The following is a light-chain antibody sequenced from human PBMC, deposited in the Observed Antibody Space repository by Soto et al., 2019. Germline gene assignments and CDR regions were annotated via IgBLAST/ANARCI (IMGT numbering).Light chain of an antibody. Sequence: QAVVTQPPSVSGAPGQRVTISCTGNSSNIGAGFDVHWYQQLPGTAPKLLFYDNSNRPSGVPDRFSGSKSGTSASLAITGLQAEDGTDYYCQSYDSRLSAVVFGGGTQLTVL. CDR2: DNS. J-gene: IGLJ2*01. CDR3: QSYDSRLSAVV. CDR1: SSNIGAGFD. V-gene: IGLV1-40*01.